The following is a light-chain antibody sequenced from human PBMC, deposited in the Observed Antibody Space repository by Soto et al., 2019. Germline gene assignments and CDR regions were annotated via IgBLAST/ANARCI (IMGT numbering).Light chain of an antibody. J-gene: IGLJ3*02. CDR3: QSYDASLSGWV. CDR2: GNT. Sequence: QSVLTQAPSVSGAPGQRVTISCTGSSSNIGAGYDVHWYQHLPGTAPKLLIYGNTNRPSAVPARFSGSKSGTSASLAITGLQPDDEADYYCQSYDASLSGWVFGGGTQLTVL. CDR1: SSNIGAGYD. V-gene: IGLV1-40*01.